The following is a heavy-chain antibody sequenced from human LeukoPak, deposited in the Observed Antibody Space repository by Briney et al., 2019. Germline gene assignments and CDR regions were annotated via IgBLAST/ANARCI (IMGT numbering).Heavy chain of an antibody. CDR2: ISYDGSNK. Sequence: GGSLRLSCAASGFTFSSYAMHWVRQAPGKGLEWVAVISYDGSNKYYADSVKGRFTISRDNSKYTLYLQMNSLRAEDTAVYYCAEFGEFGYWGQGTLVTVSS. CDR1: GFTFSSYA. V-gene: IGHV3-30*04. D-gene: IGHD3-10*01. J-gene: IGHJ4*02. CDR3: AEFGEFGY.